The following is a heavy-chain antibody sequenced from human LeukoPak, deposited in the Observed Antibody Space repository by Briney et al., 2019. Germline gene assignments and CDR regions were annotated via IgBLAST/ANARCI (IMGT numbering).Heavy chain of an antibody. D-gene: IGHD3-10*01. V-gene: IGHV3-33*01. J-gene: IGHJ4*02. CDR3: ARSAYYGSGVETYYFDY. CDR1: GFTFSSYG. CDR2: IWYDGSNK. Sequence: GRSLRLSCAASGFTFSSYGMHWVRQAPGKGLEWVAVIWYDGSNKYYADSVKGRFTISRDNSKNTLYLQMNSLRAEDTAVYYCARSAYYGSGVETYYFDYWGQGTVVTVSS.